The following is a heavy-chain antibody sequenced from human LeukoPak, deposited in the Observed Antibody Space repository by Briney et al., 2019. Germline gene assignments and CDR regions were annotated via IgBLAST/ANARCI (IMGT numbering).Heavy chain of an antibody. Sequence: ASVKVSCKASGYAFAFDHIHWVRQAPGQGLEWMGIINPSGGGTTYTQKLQGRVTMTRDMSTSTVYMELSSLISEDTAVYYCARDAANGGFSYGLDYWGQGTLVTVSS. J-gene: IGHJ4*02. CDR2: INPSGGGT. V-gene: IGHV1-46*04. CDR3: ARDAANGGFSYGLDY. D-gene: IGHD5-18*01. CDR1: GYAFAFDH.